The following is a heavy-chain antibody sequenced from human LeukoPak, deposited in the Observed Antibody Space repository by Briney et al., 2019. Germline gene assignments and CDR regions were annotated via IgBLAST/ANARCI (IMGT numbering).Heavy chain of an antibody. Sequence: GGSLRLSCAASGFTFSDYYMSWIRQAPGKGLEWVSYISSSSSYTNYADSVKGRFTISRDNAKNTLYLQMNSLRAEDTAVYYCAKGPSGSYYGFDMWGQGTMVTVSS. CDR3: AKGPSGSYYGFDM. D-gene: IGHD3-10*01. CDR2: ISSSSSYT. CDR1: GFTFSDYY. J-gene: IGHJ3*02. V-gene: IGHV3-11*03.